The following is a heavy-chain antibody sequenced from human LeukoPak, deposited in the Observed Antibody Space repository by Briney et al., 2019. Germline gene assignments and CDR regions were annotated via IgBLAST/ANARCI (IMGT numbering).Heavy chain of an antibody. V-gene: IGHV3-74*01. CDR3: ARGGYHHGFDI. J-gene: IGHJ3*02. CDR1: GFTFNSYW. D-gene: IGHD2-15*01. Sequence: GGSLRLSCAASGFTFNSYWFHWVRQAPGKGLVWVSRINSDGSDTIYADSVKGRFTISRDNAKSTVYLQMNSLKAEDTAVYNCARGGYHHGFDIWGQGTMVTVSS. CDR2: INSDGSDT.